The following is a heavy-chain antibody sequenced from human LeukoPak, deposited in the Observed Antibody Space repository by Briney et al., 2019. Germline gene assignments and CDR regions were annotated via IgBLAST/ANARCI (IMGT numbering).Heavy chain of an antibody. CDR1: GFTFSDFY. V-gene: IGHV3-11*04. D-gene: IGHD3-3*01. J-gene: IGHJ3*02. CDR2: ISSSQRAI. CDR3: ARYRFWSGYYRVHDAFDI. Sequence: PGGSLRLFCAASGFTFSDFYMSWIRQAPGKGLEWVSLISSSQRAINYGDAVKGRFTISRDNAKNSLYLQMNSLRAEDTAVYYCARYRFWSGYYRVHDAFDIWGQGTMVTVSS.